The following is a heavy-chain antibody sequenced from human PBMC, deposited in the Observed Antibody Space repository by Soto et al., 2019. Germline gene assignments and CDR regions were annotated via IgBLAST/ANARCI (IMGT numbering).Heavy chain of an antibody. CDR1: GFIFTSYS. CDR2: ISSSSSYI. Sequence: GSLRLSCAASGFIFTSYSMNWVRQAPGKGLEWVSSISSSSSYIYYADSVKGRFTISRDNAKNSLYLQMSSLRAEDTAVYYCARDSGSSSDYYGMDVWGQGTTVTVSS. V-gene: IGHV3-21*01. CDR3: ARDSGSSSDYYGMDV. D-gene: IGHD6-13*01. J-gene: IGHJ6*02.